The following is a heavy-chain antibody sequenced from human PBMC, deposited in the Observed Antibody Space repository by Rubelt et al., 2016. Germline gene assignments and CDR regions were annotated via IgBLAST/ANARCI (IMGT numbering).Heavy chain of an antibody. J-gene: IGHJ5*02. CDR3: AKEFSHPRGVPNWFDP. V-gene: IGHV3-30*02. Sequence: GGALRLSCAASGFSFSSHGMNWVRQAPGRGRGGVAFILYDGSDKKYGDSVKGRFTISRDNYKNTLYLQMNSLRVEDTAVYYCAKEFSHPRGVPNWFDPWGQGTQVTVSS. CDR2: ILYDGSDK. CDR1: GFSFSSHG. D-gene: IGHD3-10*01.